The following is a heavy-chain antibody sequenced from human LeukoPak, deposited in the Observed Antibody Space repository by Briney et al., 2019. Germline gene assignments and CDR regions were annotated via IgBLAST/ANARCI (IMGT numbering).Heavy chain of an antibody. CDR2: IYYSGST. Sequence: PSETLSLTCTVSGGSISSSAYYWGWIRQSPGKGLEWIGSIYYSGSTYYNPSLRSRVTISVDTSKNQFSLKLSSVTAADTAVYHCARIRVPGGHLYYGMDVWGQGTTVTVSS. V-gene: IGHV4-39*01. J-gene: IGHJ6*02. D-gene: IGHD2-2*01. CDR3: ARIRVPGGHLYYGMDV. CDR1: GGSISSSAYY.